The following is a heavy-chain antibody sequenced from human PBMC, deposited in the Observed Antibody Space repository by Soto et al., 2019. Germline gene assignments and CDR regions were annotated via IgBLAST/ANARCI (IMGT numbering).Heavy chain of an antibody. Sequence: SETLSLTCTVSGGSISSYYWSWIQQPPGKGLEWIGYIYYSGSTNYNPSLKSRVTISVDTSKNQFSLKLSSVTAADTAVYYCGRDLATMPGRYESRPTDYGMDGWGQGTTVTVSS. J-gene: IGHJ6*02. CDR3: GRDLATMPGRYESRPTDYGMDG. V-gene: IGHV4-59*12. D-gene: IGHD3-22*01. CDR1: GGSISSYY. CDR2: IYYSGST.